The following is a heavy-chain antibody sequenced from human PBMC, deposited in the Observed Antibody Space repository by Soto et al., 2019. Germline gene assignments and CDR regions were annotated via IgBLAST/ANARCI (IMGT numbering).Heavy chain of an antibody. CDR2: INHSGST. V-gene: IGHV4-34*01. CDR1: GGSFSGYY. Sequence: SETLSLTCAVYGGSFSGYYWSWIRQPPGKGLEWIGEINHSGSTNYNPSLKSRVTISVDTSKNQFSLKLRSVTAADTAVYYCARGFELGIVDYWGQGTLVTVSS. CDR3: ARGFELGIVDY. D-gene: IGHD7-27*01. J-gene: IGHJ4*02.